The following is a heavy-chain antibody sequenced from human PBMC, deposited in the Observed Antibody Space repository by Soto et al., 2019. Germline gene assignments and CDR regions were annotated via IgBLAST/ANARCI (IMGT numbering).Heavy chain of an antibody. CDR3: AKKDGYTYGLQYAMDV. V-gene: IGHV3-23*01. D-gene: IGHD5-18*01. Sequence: EVQLLESGGGLVQPGGSLRLSCAASGFSFSSYAMSWVRQAPGKGLKWVSGISGSGGSTYYADSGKGRFTISRDNSKNTLYLQMNSLRAEDKAVYYCAKKDGYTYGLQYAMDVWGQGTTVTVSS. J-gene: IGHJ6*02. CDR1: GFSFSSYA. CDR2: ISGSGGST.